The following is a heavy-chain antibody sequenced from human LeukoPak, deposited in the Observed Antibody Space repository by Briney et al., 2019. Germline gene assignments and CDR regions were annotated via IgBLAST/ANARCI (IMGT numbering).Heavy chain of an antibody. D-gene: IGHD4-23*01. Sequence: GESLKISCKGSGYSFTSYWIGLVRQMPGKGLEWMGIIYPGDSDTRYSPSFQGQVTISADKSISTAYLQWSSLKASDTAMYYCARRHYGGNGDHDAFDIWGQGTMVTVSS. CDR2: IYPGDSDT. V-gene: IGHV5-51*01. CDR1: GYSFTSYW. CDR3: ARRHYGGNGDHDAFDI. J-gene: IGHJ3*02.